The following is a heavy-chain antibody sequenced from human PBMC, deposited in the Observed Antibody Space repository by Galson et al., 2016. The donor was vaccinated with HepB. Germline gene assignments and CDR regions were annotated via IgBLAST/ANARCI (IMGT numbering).Heavy chain of an antibody. J-gene: IGHJ4*02. V-gene: IGHV4-34*01. CDR1: DGSLSGYY. CDR3: ARGPAHGDYSPGDY. D-gene: IGHD4-17*01. Sequence: SETLSLTCGVHDGSLSGYYWSWIRQPPGMGLEWIGETCPGGRTNYNPSLRSRVTISTDTSKSQFSLRLTSVTAADTAVFYCARGPAHGDYSPGDYWGPGTLVTVSS. CDR2: TCPGGRT.